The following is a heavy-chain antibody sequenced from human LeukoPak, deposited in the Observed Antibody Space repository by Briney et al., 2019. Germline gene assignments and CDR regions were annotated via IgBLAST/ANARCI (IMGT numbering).Heavy chain of an antibody. V-gene: IGHV1-2*02. CDR2: INPNSGGT. CDR3: ARDLPSSSWYSLFDY. J-gene: IGHJ4*02. Sequence: ASVKVSCKASGYTFTGYYMHWVRQAPGQGLEWMGWINPNSGGTNYAQKFQGRVTMTRDTSISTAYMELSRLRSDDTAVYYCARDLPSSSWYSLFDYWGQGTLVTVSS. CDR1: GYTFTGYY. D-gene: IGHD6-13*01.